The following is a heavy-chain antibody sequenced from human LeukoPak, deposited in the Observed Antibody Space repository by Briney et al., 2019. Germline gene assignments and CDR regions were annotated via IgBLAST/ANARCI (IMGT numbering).Heavy chain of an antibody. CDR1: GFGFSDTW. CDR2: IKRKTDDGTT. D-gene: IGHD1-1*01. J-gene: IGHJ4*02. V-gene: IGHV3-15*07. CDR3: TTQSGAWNFDY. Sequence: GGSLRLSCAASGFGFSDTWMNWVRQAPGKGLEWVGLIKRKTDDGTTDYAAPEKGRFTISRDDSKNTLYLQMNSLKTEDTAVYYCTTQSGAWNFDYWGQGTLVTVSS.